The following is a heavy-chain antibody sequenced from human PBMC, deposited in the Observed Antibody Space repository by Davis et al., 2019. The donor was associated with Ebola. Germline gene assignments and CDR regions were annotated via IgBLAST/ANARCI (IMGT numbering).Heavy chain of an antibody. Sequence: PGGSLRLSCAASGFTFSTYSMNWVRQAPGKGLEWVSSISSSSYIYYADSVKGRFTISRDNAKNSLYLQMNSLRAEDTAVYYCARDTYGDYSLDYWGQGTLVTVPS. CDR2: ISSSSYI. CDR3: ARDTYGDYSLDY. CDR1: GFTFSTYS. V-gene: IGHV3-21*01. J-gene: IGHJ4*02. D-gene: IGHD4-17*01.